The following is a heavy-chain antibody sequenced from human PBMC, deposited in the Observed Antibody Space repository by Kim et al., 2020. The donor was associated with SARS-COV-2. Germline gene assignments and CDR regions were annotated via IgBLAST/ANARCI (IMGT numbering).Heavy chain of an antibody. CDR3: AISPDSFG. J-gene: IGHJ4*02. CDR1: GFTFGDYA. V-gene: IGHV3-23*03. D-gene: IGHD3-16*01. CDR2: ICSSGSST. Sequence: GGSLRLSCAASGFTFGDYAMSWVRQAPGKGLEWVSVICSSGSSTDYADSVKGRFTISRANSKNTLYLQMNSLRAEDTAVYYCAISPDSFGWGQGTMVTVSS.